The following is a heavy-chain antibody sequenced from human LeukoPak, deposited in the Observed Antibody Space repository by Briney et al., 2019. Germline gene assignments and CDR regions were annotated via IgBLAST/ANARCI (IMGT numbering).Heavy chain of an antibody. CDR1: GFTFSSYA. Sequence: GRSLRLSCAASGFTFSSYAMSWVRQAPGKGLEWVSAISGSGGSTYYEDSVKGRFTISRDNSKNTLYLQMNSLRAEDTAVYYCAKDPYYYDSSGYHQSPFDYWGQGTLVTVSS. D-gene: IGHD3-22*01. CDR3: AKDPYYYDSSGYHQSPFDY. V-gene: IGHV3-23*01. J-gene: IGHJ4*02. CDR2: ISGSGGST.